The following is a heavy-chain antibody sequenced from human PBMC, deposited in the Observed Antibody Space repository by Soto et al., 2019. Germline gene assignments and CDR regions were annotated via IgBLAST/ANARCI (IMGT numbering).Heavy chain of an antibody. CDR3: AKDLSSSWYGDYYGMDV. V-gene: IGHV3-23*01. J-gene: IGHJ6*02. CDR2: ISGSGGST. Sequence: GSLRLSCAASGFTFSSYAMSWVRQAPGKGLEWVSAISGSGGSTYYADSVKGRFTISRDNSKNTLYLQMNSLRAEDTAVYYCAKDLSSSWYGDYYGMDVWGQGTTVTVSS. CDR1: GFTFSSYA. D-gene: IGHD6-13*01.